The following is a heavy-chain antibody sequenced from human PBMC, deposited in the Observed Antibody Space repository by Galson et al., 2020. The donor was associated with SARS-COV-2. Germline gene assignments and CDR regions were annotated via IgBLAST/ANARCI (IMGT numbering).Heavy chain of an antibody. Sequence: SQTLSLTCAISGDSVSSNSAAWNWIRQSPSRGLEWLGRTYYRSKWYTYYALSVKSRITINPDTSKNQFSLHLSSVTPEDTAVYYCAREGDGARHWFDPWGQGTLVTVSS. J-gene: IGHJ5*02. D-gene: IGHD3-16*01. CDR1: GDSVSSNSAA. V-gene: IGHV6-1*01. CDR2: TYYRSKWYT. CDR3: AREGDGARHWFDP.